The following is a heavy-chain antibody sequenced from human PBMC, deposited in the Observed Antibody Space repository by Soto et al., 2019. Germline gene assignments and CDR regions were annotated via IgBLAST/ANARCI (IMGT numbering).Heavy chain of an antibody. V-gene: IGHV3-9*01. D-gene: IGHD6-19*01. CDR2: ISWNSGSI. J-gene: IGHJ4*02. CDR1: GFTFDDYA. CDR3: AKDYAPLRIAVASQIVFDY. Sequence: EVQLVESGGGLVQPGRSLRLSCAASGFTFDDYAMHWVRQAPGKGLEWVSGISWNSGSIGYADSVKGRFTISRDNAKNSLYLQMNSLRAEDTALYYCAKDYAPLRIAVASQIVFDYWGQGTLVTVSS.